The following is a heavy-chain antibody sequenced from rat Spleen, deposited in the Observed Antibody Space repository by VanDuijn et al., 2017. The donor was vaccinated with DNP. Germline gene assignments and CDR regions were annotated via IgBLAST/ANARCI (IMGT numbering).Heavy chain of an antibody. CDR1: GFTFSNSG. CDR3: ARGGRSYFDY. Sequence: EVQLVESGGGLVQPGRSLKLSCAGSGFTFSNSGMHWIRQVPGKGLEWVASITSGGGTTYYLESVKGRFTISRDNAINTLYLQMNSLRSEDTATYYCARGGRSYFDYWGQGVMVTVSS. J-gene: IGHJ2*01. V-gene: IGHV5-19*01. D-gene: IGHD1-11*01. CDR2: ITSGGGTT.